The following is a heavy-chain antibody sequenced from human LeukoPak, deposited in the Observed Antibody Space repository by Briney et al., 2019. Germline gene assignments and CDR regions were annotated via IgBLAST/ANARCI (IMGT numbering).Heavy chain of an antibody. J-gene: IGHJ4*02. Sequence: PGGSLRLSCAASGFTFSDYYMSWLRQAPGKGLERVSYISSDSSTIYYADSVKGRFTISRDNAKKSLYLQMNSLRTEDTAVYYCANTEYQRLGTDYWGQGTLVTVSS. V-gene: IGHV3-11*04. CDR1: GFTFSDYY. D-gene: IGHD2-2*01. CDR2: ISSDSSTI. CDR3: ANTEYQRLGTDY.